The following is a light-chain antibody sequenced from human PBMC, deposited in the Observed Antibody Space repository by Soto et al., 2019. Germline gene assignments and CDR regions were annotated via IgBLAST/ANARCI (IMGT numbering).Light chain of an antibody. CDR3: QQIFSTTTWT. CDR2: AAS. CDR1: QSISTY. Sequence: DIQMTQSPSSLSASVGDRVTITCRASQSISTYLNWYQLKPGKAPKLLIYAASTLQSGVPSRFSGSGSGAGFTLTISSLQAEDSATYFCQQIFSTTTWTFGQGTTVQIK. J-gene: IGKJ1*01. V-gene: IGKV1-39*01.